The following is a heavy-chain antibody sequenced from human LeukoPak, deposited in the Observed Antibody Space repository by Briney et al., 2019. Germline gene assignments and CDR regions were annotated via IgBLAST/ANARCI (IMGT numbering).Heavy chain of an antibody. V-gene: IGHV1-69*05. CDR3: ARTDDPQLAYFDY. CDR1: GGTFSSYA. D-gene: IGHD3-10*01. J-gene: IGHJ4*02. CDR2: IIPIFGTA. Sequence: SVKVSCKASGGTFSSYAISWVRQAPGQGLEWMGGIIPIFGTANYAQKFQGRVTITTDESTSTAYMELSSLGSEDTAVYYCARTDDPQLAYFDYWGQGTLVTVSS.